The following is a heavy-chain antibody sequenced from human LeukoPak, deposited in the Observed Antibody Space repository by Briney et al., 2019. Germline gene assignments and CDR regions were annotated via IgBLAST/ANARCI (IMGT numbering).Heavy chain of an antibody. CDR1: GYTFTDYY. J-gene: IGHJ4*02. CDR2: VDPEDGET. V-gene: IGHV1-69-2*01. CDR3: ATENYYDSSGFKD. Sequence: ASVKVSCKVSGYTFTDYYMHWVHQAPGKGLEWMGLVDPEDGETIYAEKFQGRVTITADTSTDTAYMELSSLRSEDTAVYYCATENYYDSSGFKDWGQGTRVTVSS. D-gene: IGHD3-22*01.